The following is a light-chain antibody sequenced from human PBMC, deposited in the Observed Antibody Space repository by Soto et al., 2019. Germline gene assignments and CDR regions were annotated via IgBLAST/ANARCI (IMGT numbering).Light chain of an antibody. V-gene: IGKV3-20*01. J-gene: IGKJ1*01. Sequence: DIVLTQSPGTLSLSPGERATISCMASQSVSSGLAWYQQKPGQAPRLLIYGASSRATGTPDRFSGSGSGTDFTLTISRLEPEDFAVYYCQQYGNSPTWTFGQGTKVDI. CDR1: QSVSSG. CDR2: GAS. CDR3: QQYGNSPTWT.